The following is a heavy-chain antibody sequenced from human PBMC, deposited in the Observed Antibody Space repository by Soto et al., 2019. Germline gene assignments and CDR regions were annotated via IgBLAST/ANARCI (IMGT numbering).Heavy chain of an antibody. V-gene: IGHV4-34*01. J-gene: IGHJ4*02. CDR3: ARTYDILTGQSFDY. Sequence: PSETLSLTCAVYGGSFSGYYWSWIRQPPGKGLEWIGEINHSGSTNYNPSLKSRVTISVDTSKNQFSLKLSSVTAADTAVYYCARTYDILTGQSFDYWGQGTLVTV. CDR1: GGSFSGYY. CDR2: INHSGST. D-gene: IGHD3-9*01.